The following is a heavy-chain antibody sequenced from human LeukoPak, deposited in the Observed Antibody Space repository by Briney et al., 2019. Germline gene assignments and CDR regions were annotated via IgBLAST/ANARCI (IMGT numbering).Heavy chain of an antibody. V-gene: IGHV1-3*01. CDR1: GYTFTSYA. D-gene: IGHD6-19*01. CDR3: ARFRGSGWYSFDL. J-gene: IGHJ5*02. Sequence: ASVKVSCKASGYTFTSYAMHWVRQAPGQRLEWMGWINAGNGNTKYSQKFQGRVTMTRDTSISTDYMELSDLRSDDTAVYYCARFRGSGWYSFDLWGQGTLVTVSS. CDR2: INAGNGNT.